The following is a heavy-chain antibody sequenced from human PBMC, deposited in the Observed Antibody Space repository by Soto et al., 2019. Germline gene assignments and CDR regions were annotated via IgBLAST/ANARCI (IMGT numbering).Heavy chain of an antibody. V-gene: IGHV4-39*01. D-gene: IGHD4-4*01. CDR1: GDSTSSTSYL. J-gene: IGHJ4*02. CDR2: TFSSGST. CDR3: ARHGRLHAANYYFDS. Sequence: SETLSLTCTISGDSTSSTSYLWGWIRQPPGKGLEFIGSTFSSGSTYYNPSLRSRVSVSVDTSKNQFSLRLSSVTAADTAVYYCARHGRLHAANYYFDSWGQGTLVTVSS.